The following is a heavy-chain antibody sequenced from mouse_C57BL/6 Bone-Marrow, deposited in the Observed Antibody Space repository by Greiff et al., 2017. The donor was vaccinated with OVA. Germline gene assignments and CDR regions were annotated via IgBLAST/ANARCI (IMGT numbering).Heavy chain of an antibody. CDR1: GYTFTDYY. J-gene: IGHJ4*01. V-gene: IGHV1-19*01. CDR3: ARKDGSSYYAMDY. Sequence: EVQLQQSGPVLVKPGASVKMSCKASGYTFTDYYMNWVKQSHGKSLEWIGVINPYNGGTSYNQKFKGKATLTVDKSSSTADMELNSLTSEDSAVYYCARKDGSSYYAMDYWGQGTSVTVSS. D-gene: IGHD1-1*01. CDR2: INPYNGGT.